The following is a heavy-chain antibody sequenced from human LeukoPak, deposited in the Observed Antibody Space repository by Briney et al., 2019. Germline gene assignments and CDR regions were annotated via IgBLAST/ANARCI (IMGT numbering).Heavy chain of an antibody. CDR1: GFTFSSYS. Sequence: HPGGSLRLSCAASGFTFSSYSMNWVRHAPGKGLEWVSYISSSSSTIYYADSVKGRFTISRDNAKNSLYLQMNSLRAEDTAVYYCARVGPARSWYIESAFDIWGQGTMVTVSS. CDR3: ARVGPARSWYIESAFDI. V-gene: IGHV3-48*01. J-gene: IGHJ3*02. D-gene: IGHD6-13*01. CDR2: ISSSSSTI.